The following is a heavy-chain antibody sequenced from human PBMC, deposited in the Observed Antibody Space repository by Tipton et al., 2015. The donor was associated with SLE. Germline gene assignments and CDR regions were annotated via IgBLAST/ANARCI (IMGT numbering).Heavy chain of an antibody. J-gene: IGHJ4*02. V-gene: IGHV1-18*01. CDR1: GYTFTSYG. CDR3: ARASYCSGGSCYPHYFDY. CDR2: ISAYNGNT. Sequence: QFGAEVKKPGASVKVSCKASGYTFTSYGISWVRQAPGQGLEWMGWISAYNGNTNYAQKLQGRVTMTTDTSTSTAYMELRSLRSDDTAVYYCARASYCSGGSCYPHYFDYWGQGTLVTVSS. D-gene: IGHD2-15*01.